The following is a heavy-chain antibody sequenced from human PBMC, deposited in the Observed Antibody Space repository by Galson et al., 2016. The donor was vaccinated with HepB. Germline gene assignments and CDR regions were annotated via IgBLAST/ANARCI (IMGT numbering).Heavy chain of an antibody. Sequence: SETLSLTCTVSGGSIGRDYWNWIRQPPGKGLEWIGYIYSTGSTYFNSSLKSRLSMSVDTSKNQFSLSLSSVTEADTAVYYCAREKGGSGSCFDSWGQGTLVSVSS. D-gene: IGHD3-10*01. CDR1: GGSIGRDY. CDR2: IYSTGST. V-gene: IGHV4-59*06. CDR3: AREKGGSGSCFDS. J-gene: IGHJ4*02.